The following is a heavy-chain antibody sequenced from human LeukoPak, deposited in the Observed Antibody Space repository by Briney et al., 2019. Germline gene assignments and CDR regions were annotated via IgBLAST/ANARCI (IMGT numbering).Heavy chain of an antibody. J-gene: IGHJ4*02. Sequence: QAGGSLRLSCAASGFTFSSYWMSWVRQAPGKGLEWVANIKQDGSEKYYVDSVKGRFTISRDNAKNSLYLQMNSLRAEDTALYYCAKDQNPFSSLIDYWGQGTLVTVSS. V-gene: IGHV3-7*03. D-gene: IGHD6-13*01. CDR3: AKDQNPFSSLIDY. CDR1: GFTFSSYW. CDR2: IKQDGSEK.